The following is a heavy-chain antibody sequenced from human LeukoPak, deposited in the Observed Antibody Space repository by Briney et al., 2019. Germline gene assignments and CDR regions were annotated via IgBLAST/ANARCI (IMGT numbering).Heavy chain of an antibody. CDR1: GFTFSSYS. CDR2: ISSSSSSYI. Sequence: GGSLRLSCAASGFTFSSYSMNWVRQAPGKELEWVSSISSSSSSYIYYADSVKGRFTISRDNAKNSLYLQMNSLRAEDTAVYYCARGSTSGGAYYFDYWGQGTLVTVSS. V-gene: IGHV3-21*01. CDR3: ARGSTSGGAYYFDY. D-gene: IGHD2-15*01. J-gene: IGHJ4*02.